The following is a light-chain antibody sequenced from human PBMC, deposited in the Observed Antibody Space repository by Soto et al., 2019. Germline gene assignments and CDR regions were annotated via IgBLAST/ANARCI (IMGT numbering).Light chain of an antibody. V-gene: IGLV2-8*01. CDR2: EVN. Sequence: QSALTQPPSASGSPGQSVTIPCTGTSSDVGDYNYVSWYQQHPGKVPKLIIYEVNKRPSGVPDRFSGSKSGNTASLTVSGLQADDEADYYCSSSAGSPVVFGGGTKLTVL. CDR1: SSDVGDYNY. J-gene: IGLJ2*01. CDR3: SSSAGSPVV.